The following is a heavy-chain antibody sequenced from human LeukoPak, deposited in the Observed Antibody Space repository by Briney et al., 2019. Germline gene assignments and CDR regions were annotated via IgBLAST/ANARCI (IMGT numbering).Heavy chain of an antibody. CDR1: GYTFIGYY. CDR3: ASTISTFWSGSNDAFDI. V-gene: IGHV1-2*02. CDR2: INPNSGGT. J-gene: IGHJ3*02. D-gene: IGHD3-3*01. Sequence: ASVKVSCKASGYTFIGYYMHWMRQAPGQGLEWMGWINPNSGGTNYAQKSQGRVTMTRDTSISTAYMELSRLRSDDTAVYYCASTISTFWSGSNDAFDIWGQGTMVTVSS.